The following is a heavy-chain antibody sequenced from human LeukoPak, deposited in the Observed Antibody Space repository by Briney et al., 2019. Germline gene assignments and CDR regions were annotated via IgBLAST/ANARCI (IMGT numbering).Heavy chain of an antibody. J-gene: IGHJ3*02. V-gene: IGHV1-69*01. D-gene: IGHD1-26*01. Sequence: ASVKVSCTASGGTFSSYAISWVRQAPGQGLEWMGGIIPIFGTANYAQKFQGRVTITADESTSTAYMELSSLRSEDTAVYYCAKCIVGAADAFDIWGRGTMVTVSS. CDR2: IIPIFGTA. CDR3: AKCIVGAADAFDI. CDR1: GGTFSSYA.